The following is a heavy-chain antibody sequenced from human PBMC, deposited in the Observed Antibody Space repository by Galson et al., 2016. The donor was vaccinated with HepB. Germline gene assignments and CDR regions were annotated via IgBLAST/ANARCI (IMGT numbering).Heavy chain of an antibody. CDR2: TCYKSKWHN. CDR1: GDSVSSNSAA. Sequence: AISGDSVSSNSAAWNWIGQSPSRGLEWLGRTCYKSKWHNDYAPSVKSRITINPDTSKNLFSLQLHSVTPEDTAVYYCARGETAPATDWYFDLWGRGTLVTVSS. J-gene: IGHJ2*01. CDR3: ARGETAPATDWYFDL. D-gene: IGHD2-15*01. V-gene: IGHV6-1*01.